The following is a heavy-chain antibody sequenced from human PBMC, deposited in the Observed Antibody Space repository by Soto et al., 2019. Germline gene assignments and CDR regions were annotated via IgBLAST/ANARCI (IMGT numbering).Heavy chain of an antibody. Sequence: SETLGLTCTVAGRSVSSYYWSWIRQPPGKGLEWIGYIYYSGSTNYNPSLKSRVTISVDTSKNQFSLTLSSVTAADTAVYYCARDSGYGDYVRFDALDIWGQGTMVTVSS. D-gene: IGHD4-17*01. CDR3: ARDSGYGDYVRFDALDI. V-gene: IGHV4-59*02. J-gene: IGHJ3*02. CDR2: IYYSGST. CDR1: GRSVSSYY.